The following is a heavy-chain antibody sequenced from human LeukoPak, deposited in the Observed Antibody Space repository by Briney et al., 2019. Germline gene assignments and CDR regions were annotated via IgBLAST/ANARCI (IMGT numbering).Heavy chain of an antibody. V-gene: IGHV3-9*01. CDR2: ISWNSGSI. Sequence: GGSLRLSCAASGFTFDDYAMHWVRQAPGKGLEWVSGISWNSGSIDYADSVKGRFTISRDNSKNTLYLQMNSLRAEDTAVYYCAKDSYSSGGIDYWGQGTLVTVSS. J-gene: IGHJ4*02. CDR1: GFTFDDYA. CDR3: AKDSYSSGGIDY. D-gene: IGHD6-25*01.